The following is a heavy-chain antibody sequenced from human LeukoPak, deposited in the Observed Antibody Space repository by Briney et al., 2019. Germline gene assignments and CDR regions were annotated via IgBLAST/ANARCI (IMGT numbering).Heavy chain of an antibody. CDR1: GFTFSGYW. CDR2: IKQDGSEK. Sequence: GGSLRLSCAASGFTFSGYWMSWVRQAPGKGLEWVANIKQDGSEKYYVDSVRGRFTISRDNAKNSLFLQMDSLGVEDTAVYYCARDLAAGGPCNYWGQGTLVTVSS. CDR3: ARDLAAGGPCNY. V-gene: IGHV3-7*01. J-gene: IGHJ4*02. D-gene: IGHD6-13*01.